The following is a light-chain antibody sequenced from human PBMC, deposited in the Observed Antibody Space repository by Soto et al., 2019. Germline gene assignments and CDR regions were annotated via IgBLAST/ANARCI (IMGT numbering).Light chain of an antibody. J-gene: IGKJ1*01. CDR3: QQRSNWT. V-gene: IGKV3-11*01. CDR1: QSVSSY. Sequence: IGLTQSPATLSLSPGERATLSCRASQSVSSYLALYQQKPGQAPRLLIYDAANRATGIPARFSGSGSGTDFTLTISSLEPEDFAVYYCQQRSNWTFGQGTKVDIK. CDR2: DAA.